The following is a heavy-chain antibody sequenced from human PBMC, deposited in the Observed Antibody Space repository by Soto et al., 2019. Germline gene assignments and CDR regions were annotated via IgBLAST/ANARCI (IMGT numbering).Heavy chain of an antibody. CDR2: INLNGGDT. CDR1: GFTFTDYY. CDR3: ARSRYYFDY. V-gene: IGHV1-2*02. J-gene: IGHJ4*01. D-gene: IGHD3-9*01. Sequence: ASVKVSCKASGFTFTDYYIHWVRQAPGQGLQWVGWINLNGGDTKYAEKLQGRVTLTTDTSTDTAYMELRNLRSDDTAFYYCARSRYYFDYWGHGTLVTVSS.